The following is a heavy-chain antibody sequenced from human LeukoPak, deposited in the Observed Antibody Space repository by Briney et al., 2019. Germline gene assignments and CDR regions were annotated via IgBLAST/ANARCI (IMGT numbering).Heavy chain of an antibody. V-gene: IGHV3-11*01. D-gene: IGHD5-18*01. J-gene: IGHJ4*02. CDR2: ISASGGSI. CDR1: GFTFSDYY. CDR3: ATVGGYTDGDGSYGC. Sequence: PGGSLRLSCAASGFTFSDYYMSWIRQAPGKGLEWVSYISASGGSIYYADSVKGRVTISRDNAKTSLYLQMNSLRADDTAVYYCATVGGYTDGDGSYGCWGQGTLVTVSS.